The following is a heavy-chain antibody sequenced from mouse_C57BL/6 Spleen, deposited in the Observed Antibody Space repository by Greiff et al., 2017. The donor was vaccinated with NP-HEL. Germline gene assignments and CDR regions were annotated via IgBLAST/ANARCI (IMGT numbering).Heavy chain of an antibody. V-gene: IGHV5-6*01. J-gene: IGHJ4*01. Sequence: EVMLVESGGDLVKPGGSLKLSCAASGFTFSSYGMSWVRQTPDKRLEWVATISSGGSYTYYPDSVKGRFTISRDNAKNTLYLQMSSLKSEDTAMYYCASIMDYWGQGTSVTVSS. CDR3: ASIMDY. CDR2: ISSGGSYT. CDR1: GFTFSSYG.